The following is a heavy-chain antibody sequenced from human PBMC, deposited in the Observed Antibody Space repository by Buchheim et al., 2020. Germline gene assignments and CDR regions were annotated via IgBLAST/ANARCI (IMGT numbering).Heavy chain of an antibody. CDR3: AKDRADSSGWYSGFDY. CDR2: ISGSAGST. D-gene: IGHD6-19*01. CDR1: GFTFSSYA. Sequence: EVQLLESGGGLVQPGGSLRLSCAASGFTFSSYAMSWVRQAPGKGLEWVSAISGSAGSTYYADSVKGRFTVSRDNSKNTLYMQMNSLRAEDTAVYYCAKDRADSSGWYSGFDYWGQGTL. V-gene: IGHV3-23*01. J-gene: IGHJ4*02.